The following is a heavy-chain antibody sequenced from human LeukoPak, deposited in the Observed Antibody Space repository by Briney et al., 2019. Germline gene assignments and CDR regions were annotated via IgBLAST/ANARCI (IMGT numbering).Heavy chain of an antibody. J-gene: IGHJ5*02. V-gene: IGHV3-74*01. Sequence: GGSLRLSCAASGFTFSSYWMHWVRQAPGKGLVWVSRINSDGSSTSYADSVKGRFTISRDNAKNTLYLQMNSLRAEDTAVYYCARGGDYVVDNWFDPGGQGTLVTVSA. CDR1: GFTFSSYW. CDR2: INSDGSST. D-gene: IGHD4-17*01. CDR3: ARGGDYVVDNWFDP.